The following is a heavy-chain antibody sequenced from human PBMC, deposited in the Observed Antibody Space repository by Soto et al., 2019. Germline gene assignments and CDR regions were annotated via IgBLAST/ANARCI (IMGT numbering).Heavy chain of an antibody. CDR2: IKQDGSEK. V-gene: IGHV3-7*03. Sequence: PGGSLRLSCAASGFTFSSYWMSWVRQAPGKGLEWVANIKQDGSEKYYVDSVKGRFTISRDKAKNSLYLQMNSLRAEDTAVYYCASNYYDSSPRAFDMWGQGTMVTVSS. J-gene: IGHJ3*02. D-gene: IGHD3-22*01. CDR3: ASNYYDSSPRAFDM. CDR1: GFTFSSYW.